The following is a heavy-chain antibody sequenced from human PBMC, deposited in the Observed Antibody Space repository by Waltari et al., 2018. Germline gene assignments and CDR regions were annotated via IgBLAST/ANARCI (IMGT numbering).Heavy chain of an antibody. D-gene: IGHD6-13*01. Sequence: QVQLVQSGAEVKKPGSSVKVACKASGGTFSSYAISWVRQAPGQGLEWMGGGIPVVSKANCAQKVQVWVTITADESTSTAYMELSNLRSEDTAVYYCAGWLYSSSWYTPPAYYYYMDVWGKGTTVTISS. CDR1: GGTFSSYA. V-gene: IGHV1-69*12. J-gene: IGHJ6*03. CDR3: AGWLYSSSWYTPPAYYYYMDV. CDR2: GIPVVSKA.